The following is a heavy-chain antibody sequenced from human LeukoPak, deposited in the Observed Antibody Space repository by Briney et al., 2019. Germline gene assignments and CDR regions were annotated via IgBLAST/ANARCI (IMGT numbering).Heavy chain of an antibody. CDR2: ISSSSSYI. V-gene: IGHV3-21*01. J-gene: IGHJ4*02. CDR1: GFTFSSYG. Sequence: GRSLSLSCAASGFTFSSYGMNWVRQAPGKGLEWVSSISSSSSYIYYADSVKGRFTISRDNAKNSLYLQMNSLRAEDTAVYYCARVDGYSYGFDYWGQGTLVTVSS. CDR3: ARVDGYSYGFDY. D-gene: IGHD5-18*01.